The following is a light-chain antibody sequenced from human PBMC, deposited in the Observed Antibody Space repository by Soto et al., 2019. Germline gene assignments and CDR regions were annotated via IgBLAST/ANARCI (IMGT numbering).Light chain of an antibody. CDR2: AAS. J-gene: IGKJ2*01. CDR1: QSISSY. Sequence: DLQMTQSPSSLSASVGDRVTITCRASQSISSYLNWYQQKPGKAPKLLIYAASSLQSGVPSRFTGSGSGTDFTLTISSLQPEDFATYYCQQFYSTPYTFGQGTKLEIK. CDR3: QQFYSTPYT. V-gene: IGKV1-39*01.